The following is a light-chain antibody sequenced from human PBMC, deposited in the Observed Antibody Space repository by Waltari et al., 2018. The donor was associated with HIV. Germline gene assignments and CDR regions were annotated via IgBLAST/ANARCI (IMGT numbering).Light chain of an antibody. CDR1: SIDLRIYNS. J-gene: IGLJ3*02. V-gene: IGLV2-14*01. Sequence: QSALTQPASVSGSPGQSITISCPGTSIDLRIYNSVPWYHHHPGKAPKVIIYEVSNRPSGVSSRFSGSISANTASLTISGLQAEDEAVYFCASYISSSSPEFGGGTKVTVL. CDR2: EVS. CDR3: ASYISSSSPE.